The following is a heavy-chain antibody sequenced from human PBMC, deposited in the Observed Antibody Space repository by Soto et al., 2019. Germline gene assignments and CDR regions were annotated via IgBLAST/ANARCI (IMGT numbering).Heavy chain of an antibody. CDR2: IYSGGST. V-gene: IGHV3-53*01. J-gene: IGHJ6*02. Sequence: GGSLRLSCAASGFTVSSNYMSWVRQAPGKGLEWVSVIYSGGSTYYADSVKGRFTISRDNSKNTLYLQMNSLRAEDTAVYYCARQKTPYYYGMDVWGQGTTVTV. CDR3: ARQKTPYYYGMDV. CDR1: GFTVSSNY.